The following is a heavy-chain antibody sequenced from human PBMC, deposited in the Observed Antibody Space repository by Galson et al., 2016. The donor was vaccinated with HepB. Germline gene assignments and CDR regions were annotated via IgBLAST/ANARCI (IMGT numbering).Heavy chain of an antibody. CDR1: GFTFTNYW. D-gene: IGHD6-13*01. CDR3: ARGVRQQLVWYYYYGVDV. V-gene: IGHV3-7*01. Sequence: SLRLSCAASGFTFTNYWMSWVRQAPGQGLEWVANIKQDGSETYYVDSVTGRVTISRDNAKNSLYLQMSSLRVEDTAIYYCARGVRQQLVWYYYYGVDVWGQGTTVTVAS. J-gene: IGHJ6*02. CDR2: IKQDGSET.